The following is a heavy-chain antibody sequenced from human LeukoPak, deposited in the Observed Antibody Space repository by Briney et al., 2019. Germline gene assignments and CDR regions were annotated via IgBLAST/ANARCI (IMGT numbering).Heavy chain of an antibody. Sequence: PGGSLRLSCAASGFTFSDYNMNWVRQAPGKGLEWVSYITDSGNAIHYADSVKGRFTISRDNAKNSLYLQMNSLRAEDTAVYYCARSIGLTGGGVDVWGQGTTVTVSS. CDR1: GFTFSDYN. J-gene: IGHJ6*02. V-gene: IGHV3-11*01. CDR3: ARSIGLTGGGVDV. D-gene: IGHD3-9*01. CDR2: ITDSGNAI.